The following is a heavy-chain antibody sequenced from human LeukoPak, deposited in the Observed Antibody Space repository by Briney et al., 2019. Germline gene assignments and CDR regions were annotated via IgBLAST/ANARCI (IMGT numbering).Heavy chain of an antibody. Sequence: HPGGSLRLSCSASGFTFSSYAMHWVRRAPGKGLEWVSGISDSGGTTYYTDSVKGRFTISRDNSKSTLYLQMSSLRAEDTALYYCVKDRCDLNTCPEVWGQGTLVTVSS. J-gene: IGHJ4*02. CDR1: GFTFSSYA. D-gene: IGHD1-14*01. CDR2: ISDSGGTT. V-gene: IGHV3-23*01. CDR3: VKDRCDLNTCPEV.